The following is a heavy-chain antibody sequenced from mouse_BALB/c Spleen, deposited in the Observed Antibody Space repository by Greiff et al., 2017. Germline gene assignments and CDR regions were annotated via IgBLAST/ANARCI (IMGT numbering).Heavy chain of an antibody. Sequence: EVQLQQSGPGLVKPSQSLSLTCSVTGYSITSGYYWNWIRQFPGNKLEWMGYISYDGSNNYNPSLKNRISITRDTSKNQFFLKLNSVTTEDTATYYCARRRLYYGNLDYWGQGTTLTVSS. V-gene: IGHV3-6*02. CDR3: ARRRLYYGNLDY. CDR1: GYSITSGYY. J-gene: IGHJ2*01. D-gene: IGHD2-1*01. CDR2: ISYDGSN.